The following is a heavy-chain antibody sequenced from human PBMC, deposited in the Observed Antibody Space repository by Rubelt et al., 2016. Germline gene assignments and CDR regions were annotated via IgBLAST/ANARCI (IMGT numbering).Heavy chain of an antibody. V-gene: IGHV4-34*01. CDR2: INHSGST. Sequence: QVQLQQWGAGLLKPSETLSLTCAVYGGSFSGYYWSWIRQPPGKGLEWIGKINHSGSTNYNPSLKSRVTISVDTSKNQFSLKLSSVTAADTAVYYCARLNNMITFGGVIGDAFDIWGQGTMVTVSS. CDR3: ARLNNMITFGGVIGDAFDI. CDR1: GGSFSGYY. D-gene: IGHD3-16*02. J-gene: IGHJ3*02.